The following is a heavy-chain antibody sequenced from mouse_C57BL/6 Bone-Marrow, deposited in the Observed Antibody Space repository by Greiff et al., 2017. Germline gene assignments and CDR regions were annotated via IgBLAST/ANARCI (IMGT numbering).Heavy chain of an antibody. V-gene: IGHV1-69*01. CDR2: IDPSDSYT. D-gene: IGHD2-3*01. J-gene: IGHJ3*01. CDR1: GYTFTSYW. CDR3: ARDCYYPPWFAY. Sequence: QVQLQQPGAELVMPGASVKLSCKASGYTFTSYWMHWVKQRPGQGLEWIGEIDPSDSYTNYHQKFKGKSTLTVDKSSSTAYMQLSSLTSEDSAVYYCARDCYYPPWFAYGGQGTLVTVSA.